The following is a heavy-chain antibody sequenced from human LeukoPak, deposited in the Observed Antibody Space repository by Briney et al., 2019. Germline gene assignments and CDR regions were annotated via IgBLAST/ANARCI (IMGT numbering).Heavy chain of an antibody. V-gene: IGHV3-30*04. Sequence: PGRSLRLSCAASGFTFSSYAMHWVRQAPGKGLEWVAVISYDGSNKYYADSVKGRFTISSDNSKNTLYLQMNSLRAEDTAVYYCARDSSGYYYYCMDVWGKGTTVTVSS. CDR2: ISYDGSNK. J-gene: IGHJ6*03. CDR3: ARDSSGYYYYCMDV. D-gene: IGHD6-6*01. CDR1: GFTFSSYA.